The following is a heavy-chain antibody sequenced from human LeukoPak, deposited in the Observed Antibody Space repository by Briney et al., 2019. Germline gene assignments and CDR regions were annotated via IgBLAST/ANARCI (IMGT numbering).Heavy chain of an antibody. D-gene: IGHD2-15*01. J-gene: IGHJ5*02. CDR2: IYPGDSDT. V-gene: IGHV5-51*01. CDR1: GYSFTSYW. Sequence: GESLKISCKGSGYSFTSYWIGWVRQMPGKGLEWMGIIYPGDSDTRYSPPFQGQVTISADKSISTAYLQWSSLKASDTAMYYCARQYYCSGGSCYYPASDNWFDPWGQGTLVTVSS. CDR3: ARQYYCSGGSCYYPASDNWFDP.